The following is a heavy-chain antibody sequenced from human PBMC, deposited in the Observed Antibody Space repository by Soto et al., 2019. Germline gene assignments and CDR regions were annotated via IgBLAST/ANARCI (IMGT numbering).Heavy chain of an antibody. Sequence: VWSLRLSCAASGFTFSSYSMNWVRQAPGKGLEWVSYISSSSSTTYYADSVKGRFTISRDNAKNSLYLQMNSLRDEDTAVYYCARGACSGGSRLDDWGPGNLVTVYS. J-gene: IGHJ4*02. V-gene: IGHV3-48*02. D-gene: IGHD2-15*01. CDR3: ARGACSGGSRLDD. CDR2: ISSSSSTT. CDR1: GFTFSSYS.